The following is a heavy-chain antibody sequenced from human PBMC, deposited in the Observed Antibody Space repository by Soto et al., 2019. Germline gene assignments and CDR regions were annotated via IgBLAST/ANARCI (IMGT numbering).Heavy chain of an antibody. V-gene: IGHV1-69*06. CDR1: GGSFSSYA. CDR2: IIPIFVTA. J-gene: IGHJ3*02. D-gene: IGHD6-19*01. Sequence: SVKVSCKASGGSFSSYATSWVRQAPVQGLEWMGGIIPIFVTATYAQKFQGRVTIIADKSTSTAYMELSSLRSEDTAVYYCARAGPVAGNHAFDIWGQGTLVTASS. CDR3: ARAGPVAGNHAFDI.